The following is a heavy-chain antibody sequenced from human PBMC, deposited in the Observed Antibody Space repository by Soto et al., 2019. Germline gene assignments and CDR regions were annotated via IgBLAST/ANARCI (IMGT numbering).Heavy chain of an antibody. Sequence: GWSLRLSCASSVFTFITYGMHWVRQAPGKGLEWVAVISYDGSDKYYADSVKGRFTISRDSSKNMLYLQMNSLRAEDTAIYYCAKESYYDSSDYNAFDIWGQGTMVTVSS. J-gene: IGHJ3*02. V-gene: IGHV3-30*18. CDR1: VFTFITYG. CDR3: AKESYYDSSDYNAFDI. CDR2: ISYDGSDK. D-gene: IGHD3-22*01.